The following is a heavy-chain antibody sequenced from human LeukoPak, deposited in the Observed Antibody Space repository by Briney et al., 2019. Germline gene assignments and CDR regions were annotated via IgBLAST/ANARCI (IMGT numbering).Heavy chain of an antibody. V-gene: IGHV4-59*11. D-gene: IGHD4-17*01. Sequence: SETLSLTCAVSGGSISSHYWSWIRQPPGKGLEWIGYIYYSGSTNYNPSLKSRVTISVDTSKNQFSLKLSSVTAADTAVYYCARGIDDYGDEYNWFDPWGQGTLVTVSS. CDR2: IYYSGST. J-gene: IGHJ5*02. CDR1: GGSISSHY. CDR3: ARGIDDYGDEYNWFDP.